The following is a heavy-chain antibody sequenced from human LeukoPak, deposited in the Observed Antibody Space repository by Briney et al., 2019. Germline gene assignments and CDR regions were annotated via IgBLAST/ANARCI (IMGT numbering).Heavy chain of an antibody. V-gene: IGHV3-33*01. CDR1: GFTFSSYG. J-gene: IGHJ4*02. D-gene: IGHD6-13*01. CDR2: IWYDGSNK. Sequence: GRSPRLSCAASGFTFSSYGMHWVRQAPGKGLEWVAVIWYDGSNKYYADSVKGRFTISRDNSKNTLYLQMNSLRAEDTAVYYCARDREDSSSWRYYFDYWGQGTLVTVSS. CDR3: ARDREDSSSWRYYFDY.